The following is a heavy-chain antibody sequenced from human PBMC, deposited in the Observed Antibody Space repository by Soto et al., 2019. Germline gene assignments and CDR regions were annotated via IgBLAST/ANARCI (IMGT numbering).Heavy chain of an antibody. CDR1: GFNFPTFW. V-gene: IGHV5-51*01. CDR2: IYPGDSDT. J-gene: IGHJ3*02. D-gene: IGHD5-18*01. CDR3: AKHVDTAMVNAFDI. Sequence: GESLKISCKHSGFNFPTFWIAWVRQMPGKGLEWMGIIYPGDSDTRYSPSFQGQVTFSGDKSISTAYLQWSSLKASDTAMYYCAKHVDTAMVNAFDIWGQGTMVTVSS.